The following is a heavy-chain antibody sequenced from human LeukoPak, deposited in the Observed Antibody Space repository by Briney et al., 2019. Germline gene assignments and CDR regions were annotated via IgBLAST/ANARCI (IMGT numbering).Heavy chain of an antibody. CDR3: ARVQSDWFDP. CDR2: IYTSGST. J-gene: IGHJ5*02. D-gene: IGHD4-11*01. CDR1: GGSISSYY. V-gene: IGHV4-4*07. Sequence: SETLSLTCTVSGGSISSYYWSWIRQPAGKGLEWIGRIYTSGSTNYNPPLRSRVTMSVDTSKDQFSLKLSSVTAADTAVYYCARVQSDWFDPWGQGTLVTVSS.